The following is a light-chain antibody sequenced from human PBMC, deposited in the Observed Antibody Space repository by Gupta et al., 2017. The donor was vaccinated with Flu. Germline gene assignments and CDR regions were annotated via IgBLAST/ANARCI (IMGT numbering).Light chain of an antibody. CDR2: DAS. Sequence: DIQMTQSPSSLSASVGDRVTITCQASQDISNYLNWYQQKPGKAPKLLIYDASNLETGVPSRFSGSGSGTDFTFTISSLQPEDIATYDCQQYDVFGQGTKLEIK. CDR1: QDISNY. CDR3: QQYDV. V-gene: IGKV1-33*01. J-gene: IGKJ2*01.